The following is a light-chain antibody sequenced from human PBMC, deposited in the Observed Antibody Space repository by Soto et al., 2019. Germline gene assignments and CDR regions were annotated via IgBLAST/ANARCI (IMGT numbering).Light chain of an antibody. Sequence: QPVLTQPASVSGSPGQSITVSCTGTGSDVGSYNLVSWYQQHPGKAPKLVIYEANKRPSGISDRFSASKSGNTASLTISGLQAEDEADYYCCSYAGSTTLVIFGGGTKLTVL. CDR1: GSDVGSYNL. CDR3: CSYAGSTTLVI. CDR2: EAN. J-gene: IGLJ2*01. V-gene: IGLV2-23*01.